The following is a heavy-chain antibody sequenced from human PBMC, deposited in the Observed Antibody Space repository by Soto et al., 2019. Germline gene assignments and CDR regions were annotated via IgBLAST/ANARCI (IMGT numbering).Heavy chain of an antibody. V-gene: IGHV4-30-4*01. CDR2: IYYSGST. J-gene: IGHJ4*02. CDR1: GGSISSGDYY. CDR3: ARGGRVVVVTTTDFDY. D-gene: IGHD3-22*01. Sequence: SETLSLTCTVSGGSISSGDYYWSWIRQPPGKGLEWIGYIYYSGSTYYNPSLKSRVTISVDTSKNQFSLKLSSVTAADTAVYYCARGGRVVVVTTTDFDYWGQGTLVTVS.